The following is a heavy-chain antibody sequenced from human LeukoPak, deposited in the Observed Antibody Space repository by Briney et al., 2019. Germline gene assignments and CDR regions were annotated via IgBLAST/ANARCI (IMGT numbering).Heavy chain of an antibody. V-gene: IGHV1-8*01. D-gene: IGHD3-10*02. Sequence: GASVKVSCKASGYTFTNHDINWVRRAPGHGLEWMGWMNLYSGDVGYAQKFQGRVTMIRNISETTAYMELSSRRSEDTAVYFCARTAFASGLYGEGFDVWGQGTLVTVSS. J-gene: IGHJ3*01. CDR1: GYTFTNHD. CDR3: ARTAFASGLYGEGFDV. CDR2: MNLYSGDV.